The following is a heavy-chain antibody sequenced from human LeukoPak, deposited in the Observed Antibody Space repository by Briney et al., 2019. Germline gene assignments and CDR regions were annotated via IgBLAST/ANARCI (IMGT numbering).Heavy chain of an antibody. Sequence: SETLSLACTVSGGSISSYYWSWIRQPAGKGLEWIGRIYTSGSTNYNPSLKSRVTISVDTSKNQFSLKLSSVTAADTAVYYCARVHSSGTYAFDIWGQGTMVTVSS. D-gene: IGHD3-22*01. CDR2: IYTSGST. V-gene: IGHV4-4*07. CDR3: ARVHSSGTYAFDI. CDR1: GGSISSYY. J-gene: IGHJ3*02.